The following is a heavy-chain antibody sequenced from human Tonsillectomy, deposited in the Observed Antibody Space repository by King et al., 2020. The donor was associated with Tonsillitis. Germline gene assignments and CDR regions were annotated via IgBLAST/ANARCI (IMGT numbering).Heavy chain of an antibody. V-gene: IGHV1-2*02. CDR2: NNPKSGGT. Sequence: VQSGAEVKKPGASVRVSCKASGYTFSDYYIHWVRQAPGQGLEWMGWNNPKSGGTNYAQRFQGRVTMTRDTSTSTAYMDLGRLRNDDTAIYYCARGRGGEWWEIHPFDIWGQGTMVTVSS. J-gene: IGHJ3*02. CDR3: ARGRGGEWWEIHPFDI. D-gene: IGHD2-15*01. CDR1: GYTFSDYY.